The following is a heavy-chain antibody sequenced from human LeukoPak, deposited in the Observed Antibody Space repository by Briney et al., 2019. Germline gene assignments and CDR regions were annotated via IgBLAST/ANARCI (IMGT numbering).Heavy chain of an antibody. CDR1: GFTFSDYA. D-gene: IGHD1/OR15-1a*01. Sequence: GGSLRLSCVASGFTFSDYAMTWFPRAPGKGLECVSGISDRGDRMDYADSVKGRFTISRDNSKNTLYLQIHSLKVEDTAIYFCAKDLGSRGLGTTLINWGQGTLVTVSS. CDR2: ISDRGDRM. CDR3: AKDLGSRGLGTTLIN. J-gene: IGHJ4*02. V-gene: IGHV3-23*01.